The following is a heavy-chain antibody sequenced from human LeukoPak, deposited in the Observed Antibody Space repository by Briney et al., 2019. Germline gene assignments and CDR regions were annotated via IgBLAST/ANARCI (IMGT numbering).Heavy chain of an antibody. Sequence: PGGSLRLSCAASGFKFDDYGMSWVRQAPGKGLEWVSGIDRSGGGTGYADSVKGRFTISRDNAKNSLYLQMNSLRAEDTASYYCASSDWTNDAGDFWGQGALVTVSS. CDR3: ASSDWTNDAGDF. CDR1: GFKFDDYG. CDR2: IDRSGGGT. V-gene: IGHV3-20*04. D-gene: IGHD1/OR15-1a*01. J-gene: IGHJ4*02.